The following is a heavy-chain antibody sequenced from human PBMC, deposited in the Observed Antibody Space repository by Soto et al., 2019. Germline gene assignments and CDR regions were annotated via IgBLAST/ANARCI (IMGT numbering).Heavy chain of an antibody. CDR1: GGSFSGYY. CDR3: ARDRWGYGIDY. CDR2: INHSGST. D-gene: IGHD2-15*01. J-gene: IGHJ4*02. Sequence: SETLSLTCAVYGGSFSGYYWSWIRQPPGKGLEWIGEINHSGSTNYNPSLKSRFTISVDTSKNQFSLSLTSVTAADTAVFYCARDRWGYGIDYWGQGTLVT. V-gene: IGHV4-34*09.